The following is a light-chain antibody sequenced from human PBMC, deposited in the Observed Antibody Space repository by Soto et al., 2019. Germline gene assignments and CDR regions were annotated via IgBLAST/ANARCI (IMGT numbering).Light chain of an antibody. J-gene: IGLJ2*01. CDR3: LIAYSGVVV. Sequence: QAVVTQEPSLTVSPGGTVTLTCGSSTLAVTSGHYPFWFQQKPGQAPRTLIYDTSNKHSWTPARFSGSLLGGKAALTLSGAQPEDEADYYCLIAYSGVVVFGGGTKLTVL. V-gene: IGLV7-46*01. CDR1: TLAVTSGHY. CDR2: DTS.